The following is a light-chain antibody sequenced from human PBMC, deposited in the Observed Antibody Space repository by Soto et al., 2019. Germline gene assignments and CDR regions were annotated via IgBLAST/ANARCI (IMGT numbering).Light chain of an antibody. J-gene: IGKJ5*01. Sequence: EIVLTQSPGTLSLSPGERATLSCRASQSVSSSYLAWYQQKPGQAPRLLIYGASSRATGIPDRFSGSGSGTDLPLTIGRLEPEDFAVYYCQQYGSSPRVTFGQGTRLEMK. CDR2: GAS. CDR1: QSVSSSY. V-gene: IGKV3-20*01. CDR3: QQYGSSPRVT.